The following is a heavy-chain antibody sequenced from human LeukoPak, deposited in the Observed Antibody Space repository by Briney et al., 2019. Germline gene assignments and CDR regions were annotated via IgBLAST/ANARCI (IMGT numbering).Heavy chain of an antibody. V-gene: IGHV4-34*01. CDR2: INHSGST. J-gene: IGHJ3*02. CDR3: AGDLSGSTLGAFDI. CDR1: GGSFSGYY. D-gene: IGHD1-26*01. Sequence: SETLSLTCAVYGGSFSGYYWSWIRQPPGKGLEWIGEINHSGSTNYNPSLKSRVTISVDTSKNQFSLKLSSVTAEDTAVYYCAGDLSGSTLGAFDIWGQGTMVTVSS.